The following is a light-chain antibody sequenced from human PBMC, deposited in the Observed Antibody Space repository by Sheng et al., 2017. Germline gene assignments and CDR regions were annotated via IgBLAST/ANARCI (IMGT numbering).Light chain of an antibody. CDR1: KLGDKY. Sequence: SYELTQPPSVSVSPGQTASITCSGDKLGDKYACWYQQKPGQSPVLVIYQDGKRPSGIPERFSGSNSGNTATLTISGTQAMDEADYYCEAWDSRKVHVFGTGTKLTVL. CDR3: EAWDSRKVHV. CDR2: QDG. J-gene: IGLJ1*01. V-gene: IGLV3-1*01.